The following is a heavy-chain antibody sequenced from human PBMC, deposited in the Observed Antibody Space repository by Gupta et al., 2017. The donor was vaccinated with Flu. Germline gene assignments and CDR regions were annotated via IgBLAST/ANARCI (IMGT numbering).Heavy chain of an antibody. V-gene: IGHV3-23*01. D-gene: IGHD3-22*01. Sequence: EVPLFESGGTAAQPGGSLRLSCVGSGFPFRGHGTEWRRQGAGKGLELVAVISGDGESTYYKQSERGRFTISRNNSKNTVYLQMNRLRAEDRAVYFCAKGDEGVTMIVVSCFEPWGQGTLVTVSS. J-gene: IGHJ5*02. CDR3: AKGDEGVTMIVVSCFEP. CDR1: GFPFRGHG. CDR2: ISGDGEST.